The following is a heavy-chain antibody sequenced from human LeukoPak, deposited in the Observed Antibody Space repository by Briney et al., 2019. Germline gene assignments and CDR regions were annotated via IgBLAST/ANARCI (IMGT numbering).Heavy chain of an antibody. CDR1: GFTFSSHW. Sequence: PGGSLRLSCAASGFTFSSHWMSWVRQAPGKGLEWVANIKQDGSETYYMDSVKGRFTISRDNAKNSLYLQMNSLRAEDTAVYFCARGSRYYYYYMDVWGKGTPVTVSS. J-gene: IGHJ6*03. D-gene: IGHD3-10*01. CDR3: ARGSRYYYYYMDV. V-gene: IGHV3-7*01. CDR2: IKQDGSET.